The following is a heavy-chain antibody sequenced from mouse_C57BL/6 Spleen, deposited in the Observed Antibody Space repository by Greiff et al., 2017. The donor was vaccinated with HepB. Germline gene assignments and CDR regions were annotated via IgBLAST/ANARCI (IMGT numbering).Heavy chain of an antibody. CDR2: IDPSDSET. Sequence: QVHVKQPGAELVRPGSSVKLSCKASGYTFTSYWMHWVKQRPIQGLEWIGNIDPSDSETHYNQKFKDKATLTVDKSSSTAYMQLSSLTSEDSAVYYCARRGYYGSLDYWGQGTTLTVSS. CDR3: ARRGYYGSLDY. J-gene: IGHJ2*01. V-gene: IGHV1-52*01. D-gene: IGHD2-1*01. CDR1: GYTFTSYW.